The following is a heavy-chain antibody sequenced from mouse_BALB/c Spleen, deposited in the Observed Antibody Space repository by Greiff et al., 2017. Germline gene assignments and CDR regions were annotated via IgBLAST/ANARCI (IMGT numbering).Heavy chain of an antibody. CDR3: ARHEGTGTGGFAY. V-gene: IGHV5-12-1*01. CDR1: GFAFSSYD. Sequence: EVNLVESGGGLVKPGGSLKLSCAASGFAFSSYDMSWVRQTPEKRLEWVAYISSGGGSTYYPDTVKGRFTISRDNAKNTLYLQMSSLKSEDTAMYYCARHEGTGTGGFAYWGQGTLVTVSA. D-gene: IGHD4-1*01. CDR2: ISSGGGST. J-gene: IGHJ3*01.